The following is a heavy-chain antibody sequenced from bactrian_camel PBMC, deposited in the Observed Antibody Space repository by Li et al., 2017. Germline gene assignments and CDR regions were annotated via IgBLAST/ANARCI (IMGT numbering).Heavy chain of an antibody. V-gene: IGHV3S53*01. Sequence: VQLVESGGGSVQAGGSLRLSCTATGYIYGRYCMGWVRQAPGKEREGVATMASGGTTNYADSVKGRFTISEDNAKNTLYLQMNSLKPEDTAMYYCAADHVLRCFSGSPSRYWGQGTQVTVS. CDR1: GYIYGRYC. CDR3: AADHVLRCFSGSPSRY. D-gene: IGHD3*01. CDR2: MASGGTT. J-gene: IGHJ4*01.